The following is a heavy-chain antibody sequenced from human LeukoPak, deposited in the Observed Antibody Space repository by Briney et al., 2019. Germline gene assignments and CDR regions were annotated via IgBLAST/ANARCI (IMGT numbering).Heavy chain of an antibody. CDR2: IYYSGST. V-gene: IGHV4-39*01. CDR3: ASRKVRFLDPHVRPYFYYYMDV. D-gene: IGHD3-3*01. J-gene: IGHJ6*03. Sequence: SETLSLTCTVSGGSISSSSYYWGWIRQPPGKGLEWIGSIYYSGSTYYNPSLKSRVTISVDTSKNQFSLKLSSVTAADTAVYYCASRKVRFLDPHVRPYFYYYMDVWGKGTTVTVSS. CDR1: GGSISSSSYY.